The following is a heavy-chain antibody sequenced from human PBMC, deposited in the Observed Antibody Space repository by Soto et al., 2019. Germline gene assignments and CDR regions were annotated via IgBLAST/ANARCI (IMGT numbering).Heavy chain of an antibody. J-gene: IGHJ6*02. Sequence: QVQLVQSGAEVKKPGSSVKVSCKASGGTFSSYAISWVRQAPGQGPEWRGGIIPIFGTANYAQKLQGRVTITADESTSTAYMELSSLRSEDTAVYYCAGGGAGDTAMVKLYYYYYGMDVWGQGTTVTVSS. CDR1: GGTFSSYA. CDR2: IIPIFGTA. D-gene: IGHD5-18*01. CDR3: AGGGAGDTAMVKLYYYYYGMDV. V-gene: IGHV1-69*12.